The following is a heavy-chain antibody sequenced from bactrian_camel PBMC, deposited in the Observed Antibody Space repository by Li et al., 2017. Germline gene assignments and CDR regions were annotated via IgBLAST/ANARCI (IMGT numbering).Heavy chain of an antibody. CDR3: ATEVDHGGSWRY. CDR2: IDMDGKI. J-gene: IGHJ4*01. Sequence: VQLVESGGGSVQPGGSLTLSCKVSSTTKLTFCMGWFRQAPAKERKAVAVIDMDGKINYADSVKGRFTISIDNAKIMVYLQINSLKSEDTALYYCATEVDHGGSWRYWGQGTQVTVS. V-gene: IGHV3S53*01. D-gene: IGHD2*01. CDR1: STTKLTFC.